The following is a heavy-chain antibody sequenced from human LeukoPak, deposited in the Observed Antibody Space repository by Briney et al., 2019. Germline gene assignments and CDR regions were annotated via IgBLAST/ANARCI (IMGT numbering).Heavy chain of an antibody. V-gene: IGHV3-33*01. CDR3: ARGGGFLTGYYSHDYYGMDV. CDR1: GFTFSSYG. CDR2: IWYDGSNK. D-gene: IGHD3-9*01. J-gene: IGHJ6*02. Sequence: PGGSLRLSCAASGFTFSSYGMHWVRQAPGKGLEWVAVIWYDGSNKYYADSVKGRFTISRDNSKNTLYLQMNSLRAEDTAVYYCARGGGFLTGYYSHDYYGMDVWGQGTTVTVSS.